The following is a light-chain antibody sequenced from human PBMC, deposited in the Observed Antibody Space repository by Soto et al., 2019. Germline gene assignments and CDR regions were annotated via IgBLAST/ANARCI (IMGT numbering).Light chain of an antibody. Sequence: QSALTQPPSASGSPGQSVTISCTGTSSDVGGYNYVSWYQQHPGKAPKLMIYEVSKRPSGVPDRFSGFKSGNTASLTVSGLQAEDEADYYCSSYAGSPVIFGGGTKLTVL. CDR3: SSYAGSPVI. CDR2: EVS. CDR1: SSDVGGYNY. V-gene: IGLV2-8*01. J-gene: IGLJ2*01.